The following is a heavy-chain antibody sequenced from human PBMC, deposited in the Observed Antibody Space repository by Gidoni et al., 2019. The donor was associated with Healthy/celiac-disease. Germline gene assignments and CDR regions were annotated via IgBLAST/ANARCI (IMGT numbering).Heavy chain of an antibody. V-gene: IGHV4-34*01. CDR3: ARGAGLRLYYFDY. CDR1: GGSFSGYY. CDR2: INHSGSA. Sequence: QVQLQQWGAGLLKPSETLSLTCAVYGGSFSGYYWSWIRQPPGKGLEWIGEINHSGSANYNPSLKRRVTISVDTSKNQFSLKLSSVTAADTAVYYCARGAGLRLYYFDYWGQGTLVTVSS. D-gene: IGHD4-17*01. J-gene: IGHJ4*02.